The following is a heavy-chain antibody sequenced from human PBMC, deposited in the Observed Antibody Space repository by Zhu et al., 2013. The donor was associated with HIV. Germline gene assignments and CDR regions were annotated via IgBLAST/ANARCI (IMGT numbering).Heavy chain of an antibody. D-gene: IGHD2-15*01. J-gene: IGHJ4*02. V-gene: IGHV4-38-2*01. CDR1: GYSISSGYY. Sequence: QVQLQESGPGLVKPSETLSLTCAVSGYSISSGYYWGWIRQPPGKGLEWIGSIYHSGSTYYNPSLKSRVTISVDTSKNQFSLKLSSVTAADTAVYYCARGSDIVVVVAATDFDYWGQGTLVTVSS. CDR2: IYHSGST. CDR3: ARGSDIVVVVAATDFDY.